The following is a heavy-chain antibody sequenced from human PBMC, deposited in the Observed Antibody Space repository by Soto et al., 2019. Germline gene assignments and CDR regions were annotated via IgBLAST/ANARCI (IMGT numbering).Heavy chain of an antibody. CDR3: AHIDPEIVTVGGHGGFDY. D-gene: IGHD5-12*01. J-gene: IGHJ4*02. V-gene: IGHV2-5*02. CDR2: IYGDDDK. Sequence: QITLKESGPTLVRPPQTLTLTCTFSGFSLTSGVGVGWIRQPPGKALEWLALIYGDDDKRYSPSLKNRLTITKETTKNQVVLTMTNVGPVDTATYFCAHIDPEIVTVGGHGGFDYWGQGTLVTVSS. CDR1: GFSLTSGVG.